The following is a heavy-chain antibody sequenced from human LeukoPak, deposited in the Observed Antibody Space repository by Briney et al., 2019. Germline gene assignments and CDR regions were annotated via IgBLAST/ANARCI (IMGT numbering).Heavy chain of an antibody. D-gene: IGHD2-2*02. CDR2: ISSSSSYL. CDR1: GFTFSSYS. Sequence: PGGSLRLSCAASGFTFSSYSMNWVRQAPGKGLEWVSSISSSSSYLYYADSVKGRLNISRNNFKNSLHPQMNRLRAEDTAVYYCARDPLDCSSTSCYRQAFDIWGQGTMVTVSS. CDR3: ARDPLDCSSTSCYRQAFDI. J-gene: IGHJ3*02. V-gene: IGHV3-21*01.